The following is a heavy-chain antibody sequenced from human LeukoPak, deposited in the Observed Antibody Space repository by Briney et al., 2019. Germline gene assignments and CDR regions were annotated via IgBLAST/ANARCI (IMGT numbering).Heavy chain of an antibody. Sequence: GGSLRLSCAASGFTFSSYWMSWVRQAPGKGLEWVANIKQDGSGKYYVDSVKGRFTISRANAKNSLYLQMNSLRAEDTAVYYCARDLRTSLVRGAWYYYYGMDVWGKGTTVTVSS. CDR3: ARDLRTSLVRGAWYYYYGMDV. V-gene: IGHV3-7*03. J-gene: IGHJ6*04. D-gene: IGHD3-10*01. CDR2: IKQDGSGK. CDR1: GFTFSSYW.